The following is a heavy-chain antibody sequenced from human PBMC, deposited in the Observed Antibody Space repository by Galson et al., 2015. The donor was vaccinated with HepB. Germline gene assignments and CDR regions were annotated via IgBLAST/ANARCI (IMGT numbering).Heavy chain of an antibody. Sequence: SVKVSCKASGGTFSSYAISWVRQAPGQGLEWMGGIIPIFGTANYAQKFQGRVTITADESTSTAYMELSSLRSEDTAVYYCARAPSHSGYNWNDRLPNYYYGMDVWGQGTTVTVSS. CDR2: IIPIFGTA. D-gene: IGHD1-20*01. CDR3: ARAPSHSGYNWNDRLPNYYYGMDV. V-gene: IGHV1-69*13. J-gene: IGHJ6*02. CDR1: GGTFSSYA.